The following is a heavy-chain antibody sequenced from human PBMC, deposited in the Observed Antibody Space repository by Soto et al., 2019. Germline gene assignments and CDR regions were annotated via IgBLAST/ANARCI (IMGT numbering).Heavy chain of an antibody. CDR3: ATYRSSWLDY. CDR1: GFTFSSYS. Sequence: PGGSLRLSCAASGFTFSSYSMNWVRQAPGKGLEWVSYISSSSSTIYYADSVKGRFTISRDNAKNSLYLQMNSLRAEDTAMYYCATYRSSWLDYWGQGTLVTVSS. V-gene: IGHV3-48*01. CDR2: ISSSSSTI. D-gene: IGHD6-13*01. J-gene: IGHJ4*02.